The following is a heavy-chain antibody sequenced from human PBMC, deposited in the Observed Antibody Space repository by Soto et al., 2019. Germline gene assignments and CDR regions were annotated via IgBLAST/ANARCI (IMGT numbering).Heavy chain of an antibody. CDR3: ARESEDLTSNFDY. CDR1: GFTFTRYS. V-gene: IGHV3-21*01. J-gene: IGHJ4*02. Sequence: EVQLVESGGGLVKPGGSLRLSCAASGFTFTRYSMNWVRKAPGKGIEWVSSISSTTNYIYYADSMKGRFTVSRDNAKNSVYLEMNSLSAKDTALYYCARESEDLTSNFDYWGQGTLVTVSS. CDR2: ISSTTNYI.